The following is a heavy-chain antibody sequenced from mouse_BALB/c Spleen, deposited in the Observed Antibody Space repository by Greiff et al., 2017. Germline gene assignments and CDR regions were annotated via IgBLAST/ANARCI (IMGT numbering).Heavy chain of an antibody. V-gene: IGHV3-8*02. CDR2: ISYSGST. J-gene: IGHJ2*01. CDR3: ARTDSSGWYYFDY. Sequence: EVQLVESGPSLVKPSQTLSLTCSVTGDSITSGYWNWIRKFPGNKLEYMGYISYSGSTYYNPSLKSRISITRDTSKNQYYLQLNSVTTEDTATYYCARTDSSGWYYFDYWGQGTTLTVSS. CDR1: GDSITSGY. D-gene: IGHD3-2*01.